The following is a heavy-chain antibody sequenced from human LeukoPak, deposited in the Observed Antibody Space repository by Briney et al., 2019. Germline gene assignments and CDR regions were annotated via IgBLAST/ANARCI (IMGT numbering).Heavy chain of an antibody. CDR2: IWHDGSNK. J-gene: IGHJ4*02. V-gene: IGHV3-33*01. CDR1: GFTFSSYA. D-gene: IGHD3-10*01. CDR3: ATEVFGSGSCPDY. Sequence: GGSLRLSCAASGFTFSSYAIHWVRQAPCKGLEWVALIWHDGSNKYYSDSVKGRFTISRDNSKNTAFLQMNSLRAEDTAVYYCATEVFGSGSCPDYWGQGTLVTVSS.